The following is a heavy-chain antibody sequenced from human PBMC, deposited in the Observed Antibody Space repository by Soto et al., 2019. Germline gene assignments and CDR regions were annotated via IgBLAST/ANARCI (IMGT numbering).Heavy chain of an antibody. J-gene: IGHJ6*02. D-gene: IGHD3-10*01. CDR2: INHSGST. CDR1: GGSFSGYY. Sequence: SETLSLTCAVYGGSFSGYYWSWIRQPPGKGLEWIGEINHSGSTNYNPSLKSRVTISVDTSKNQFSLKLSSVTAADTAVYYCARGLQPGVTMVRGGMDVRGQGTTVTVSS. CDR3: ARGLQPGVTMVRGGMDV. V-gene: IGHV4-34*01.